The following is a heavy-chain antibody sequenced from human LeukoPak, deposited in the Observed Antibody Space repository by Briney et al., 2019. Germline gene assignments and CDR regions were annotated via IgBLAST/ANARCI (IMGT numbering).Heavy chain of an antibody. V-gene: IGHV3-23*01. CDR2: NSDSGSYT. Sequence: GGSLRLSCAASGFTFTSYSMSWVRQAPGQGLEWVAGNSDSGSYTYYQDSLKGQYTISRDSTKNNLFLQMNSLRADDTALYFCARKAQYNGHYPLDYWGEGTLVTVSS. CDR1: GFTFTSYS. J-gene: IGHJ4*02. CDR3: ARKAQYNGHYPLDY. D-gene: IGHD1-7*01.